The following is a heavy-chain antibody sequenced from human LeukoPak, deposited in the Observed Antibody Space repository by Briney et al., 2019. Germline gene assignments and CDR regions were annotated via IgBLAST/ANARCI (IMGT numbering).Heavy chain of an antibody. Sequence: SGPTLVKPTQTLTLTCTFSGFSLSTSGVGVGWIRQPPGKALEWLALIFWDDDKRYSPSLKTGLTITKDTSEHQVVLTMTNMDPVDTATYYCVHIGRTVTHYYYMDVWGKGTTVTVSS. D-gene: IGHD4-17*01. CDR2: IFWDDDK. CDR1: GFSLSTSGVG. V-gene: IGHV2-5*02. CDR3: VHIGRTVTHYYYMDV. J-gene: IGHJ6*03.